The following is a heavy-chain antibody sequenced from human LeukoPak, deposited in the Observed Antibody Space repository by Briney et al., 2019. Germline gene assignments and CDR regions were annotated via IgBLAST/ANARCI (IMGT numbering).Heavy chain of an antibody. CDR2: IYYTGST. CDR3: ARHRAYISSSPFDY. J-gene: IGHJ4*02. Sequence: SETLSLTCSFSGGSIRRLLWSWIRQPPGKGLEWIGYIYYTGSTNYNPSLKSRVTMFVDLSKNQFSLRLSSVTAADTAVYYCARHRAYISSSPFDYWGQGTLVTVSS. CDR1: GGSIRRLL. D-gene: IGHD6-6*01. V-gene: IGHV4-59*08.